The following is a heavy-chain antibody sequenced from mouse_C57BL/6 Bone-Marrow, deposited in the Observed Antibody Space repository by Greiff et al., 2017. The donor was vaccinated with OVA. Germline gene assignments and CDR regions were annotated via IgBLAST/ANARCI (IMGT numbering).Heavy chain of an antibody. CDR3: ARKVITTVVVPFDY. D-gene: IGHD1-1*01. Sequence: VQLQQPGAELVRPGTSVKLSCKASGYTFTSYWMHWVKQRPGQGLEWIGVIDPSDSYTNYNQKFKGKATLTVDTSSSTAYMQLSSLTSEDSAVYYCARKVITTVVVPFDYWGQGTTLTVSS. CDR1: GYTFTSYW. J-gene: IGHJ2*01. CDR2: IDPSDSYT. V-gene: IGHV1-59*01.